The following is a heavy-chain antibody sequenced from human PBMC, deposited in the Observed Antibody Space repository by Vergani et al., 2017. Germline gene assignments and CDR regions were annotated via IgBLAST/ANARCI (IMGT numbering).Heavy chain of an antibody. J-gene: IGHJ5*02. Sequence: QVQLQQWGAGLLKPSETLSLTCAVYGGSFSGYYWSWIRQPPGKGLEWIGEINHSGSTNYNPSLKSRVTISVDTSKNQFSLKLSSVTAADTAVYYCARGTPPDLIVVVPAAMSWFDPWGQGTLVTVSS. CDR2: INHSGST. D-gene: IGHD2-2*01. CDR3: ARGTPPDLIVVVPAAMSWFDP. V-gene: IGHV4-34*01. CDR1: GGSFSGYY.